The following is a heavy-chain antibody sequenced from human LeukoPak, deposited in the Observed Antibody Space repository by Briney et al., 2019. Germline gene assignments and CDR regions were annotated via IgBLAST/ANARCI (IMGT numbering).Heavy chain of an antibody. CDR1: GFTFSSYA. V-gene: IGHV3-23*01. J-gene: IGHJ4*02. CDR3: AKGGQVVPAAMYYFDY. Sequence: GGSQRLSCAASGFTFSSYAMSWVRQAPGKGLEWVSAISGSGGSTYYADSVKGRFTISRDNSKNTLYLQMNSLRAEDTAVYYCAKGGQVVPAAMYYFDYWGQGTLVTVSS. D-gene: IGHD2-2*01. CDR2: ISGSGGST.